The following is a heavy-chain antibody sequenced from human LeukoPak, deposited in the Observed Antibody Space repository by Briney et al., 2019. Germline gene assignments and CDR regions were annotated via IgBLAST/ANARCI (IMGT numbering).Heavy chain of an antibody. D-gene: IGHD3-16*02. CDR1: GFTFSSYS. J-gene: IGHJ4*02. CDR2: ISSSSSYI. V-gene: IGHV3-21*01. Sequence: GGSLRLSCAASGFTFSSYSMNWVRQAPGKGLEWVSSISSSSSYIYYADSVKGRFTISRDNAKNSLYLQMNSLRAEDTAVYYCAIDYDYVWGSYRPFDYWGQGTLVTVSS. CDR3: AIDYDYVWGSYRPFDY.